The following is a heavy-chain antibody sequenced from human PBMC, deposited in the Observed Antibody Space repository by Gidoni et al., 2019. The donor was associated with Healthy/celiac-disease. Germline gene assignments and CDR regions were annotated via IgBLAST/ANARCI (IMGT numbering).Heavy chain of an antibody. V-gene: IGHV3-66*01. J-gene: IGHJ3*02. CDR3: ARVTVVVVAADDAFDI. CDR2: IYSGGST. Sequence: EVQLVESGGGLVQSGGSLRLSCAASGFTVSCNYMSWVRQAPGKGLEWVFVIYSGGSTYYADSVKGRFTISRDNSKNTLYLQMNSLRAEDTAVYYCARVTVVVVAADDAFDIWGQGTMVTVSS. D-gene: IGHD2-15*01. CDR1: GFTVSCNY.